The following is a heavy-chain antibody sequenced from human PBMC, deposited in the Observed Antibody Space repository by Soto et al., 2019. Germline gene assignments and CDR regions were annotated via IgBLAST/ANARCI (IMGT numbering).Heavy chain of an antibody. Sequence: PSETLSLTCTVSGGSISSSSYYWGWIRQPPGKGLEWIGSIYYSGSTNYNPSLKSRVTISVDTSKNQFSLKLTSVTAADTAVYYCARDKFTGLFDYWGQGSLVTVS. CDR1: GGSISSSSYY. CDR2: IYYSGST. V-gene: IGHV4-39*07. D-gene: IGHD2-8*02. J-gene: IGHJ4*02. CDR3: ARDKFTGLFDY.